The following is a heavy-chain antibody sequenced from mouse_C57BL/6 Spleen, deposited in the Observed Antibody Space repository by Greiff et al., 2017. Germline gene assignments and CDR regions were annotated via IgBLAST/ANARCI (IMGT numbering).Heavy chain of an antibody. D-gene: IGHD2-4*01. V-gene: IGHV1-69*01. CDR2: IDPSDSYT. CDR3: ARGEGLRRGFAY. J-gene: IGHJ3*01. Sequence: VQLKQPGAELVMPGASVKLSCKASGYTFTSYWMHWVKQRPGQGLEWIGEIDPSDSYTNYNQKFKGKSTLTVDKSSSTAYMQLSSLTSEDSAVYYCARGEGLRRGFAYWGQGTLVTVSA. CDR1: GYTFTSYW.